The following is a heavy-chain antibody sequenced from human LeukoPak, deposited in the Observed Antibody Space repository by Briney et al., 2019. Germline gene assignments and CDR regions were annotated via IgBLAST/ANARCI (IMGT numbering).Heavy chain of an antibody. J-gene: IGHJ4*02. CDR1: GFTFSSYA. D-gene: IGHD1-26*01. V-gene: IGHV3-23*01. Sequence: GGSLRLSCAASGFTFSSYAMSWVRQAAGKGLEWVSAISSSGGNTYYADSVKGRFTISRDNSKNTLYLQMNSLRAEDTAVYYCAKGGSDYDDHGYSFDYWGQGALVTVSS. CDR3: AKGGSDYDDHGYSFDY. CDR2: ISSSGGNT.